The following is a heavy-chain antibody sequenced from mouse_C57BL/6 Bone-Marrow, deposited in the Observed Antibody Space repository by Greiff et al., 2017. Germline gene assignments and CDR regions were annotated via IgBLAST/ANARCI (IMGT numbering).Heavy chain of an antibody. Sequence: QVQLQQSGAELARPGASVKLSCKASGYTFTSYGISWVKQRTGQGLEWIGEIYPRSGNTYYNEKFKGKATLTADKSSSTAYMELRSLTSEDSAVYFCAREVFGSSSWYFDYWGQGTTLTVSS. CDR3: AREVFGSSSWYFDY. CDR1: GYTFTSYG. J-gene: IGHJ2*01. D-gene: IGHD1-1*01. V-gene: IGHV1-81*01. CDR2: IYPRSGNT.